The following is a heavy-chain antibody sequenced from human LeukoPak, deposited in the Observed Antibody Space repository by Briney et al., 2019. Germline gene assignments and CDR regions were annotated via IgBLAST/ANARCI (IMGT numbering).Heavy chain of an antibody. J-gene: IGHJ4*02. Sequence: GGSLRLSCAASGFTFSSYGMHWVRQAPGKGLEWVAFIRYDGGNKYYADSVKGRFTISRDNSKNTLYLQMNSLRAEDTAVYYCAKERDTAMATIDYWGQGTLVTVSS. CDR1: GFTFSSYG. CDR3: AKERDTAMATIDY. V-gene: IGHV3-30*02. CDR2: IRYDGGNK. D-gene: IGHD5-18*01.